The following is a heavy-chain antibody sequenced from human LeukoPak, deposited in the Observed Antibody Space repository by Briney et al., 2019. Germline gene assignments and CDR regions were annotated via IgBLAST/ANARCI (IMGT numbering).Heavy chain of an antibody. J-gene: IGHJ4*02. Sequence: GGSLRLSCAASGFTFSIYAMSWVRQAPGKGLEWVSLINSNGATAHYADSVKGRFTISRDNSKNTLSLQMNSPRADDTAIYFCVRDRGSGWYYMGCWGQGTLVTVSS. D-gene: IGHD6-19*01. CDR1: GFTFSIYA. CDR3: VRDRGSGWYYMGC. V-gene: IGHV3-23*01. CDR2: INSNGATA.